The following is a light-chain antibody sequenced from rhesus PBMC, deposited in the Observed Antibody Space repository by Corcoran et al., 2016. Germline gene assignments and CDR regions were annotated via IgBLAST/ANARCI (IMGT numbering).Light chain of an antibody. CDR1: QGISTY. CDR2: KAS. J-gene: IGKJ2*01. Sequence: DIQMTQSPSSLSASVGDTVTITCRASQGISTYLNWYQQKPGKAPKRLIYKASRLEGGVPSRFSGSGSGTDFTLTISSLQPEDVAIYYCLQYYSDPFNFGQGTKVEI. V-gene: IGKV1-43*02. CDR3: LQYYSDPFN.